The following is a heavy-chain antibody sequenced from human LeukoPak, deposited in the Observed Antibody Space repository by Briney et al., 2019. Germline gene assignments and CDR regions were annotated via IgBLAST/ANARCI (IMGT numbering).Heavy chain of an antibody. V-gene: IGHV1-2*02. CDR2: INPNSGGT. CDR3: ARDRDSSSYYYY. J-gene: IGHJ4*02. CDR1: GYTFTGYY. D-gene: IGHD3-22*01. Sequence: ASVKVSCKASGYTFTGYYMHWVRQAPGQGVEWMGWINPNSGGTNYAQKFQGRVTMTRDTSISTAYMELSRLRSDDTAVYYCARDRDSSSYYYYWGQGTLVTVSS.